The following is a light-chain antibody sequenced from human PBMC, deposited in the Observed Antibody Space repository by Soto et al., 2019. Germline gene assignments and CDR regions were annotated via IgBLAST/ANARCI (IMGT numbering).Light chain of an antibody. CDR1: QSVSSSY. J-gene: IGKJ2*01. CDR3: LQYGSSPYT. CDR2: GAS. Sequence: EIVLTQSPGTLSLSPGERATLSCRASQSVSSSYLAWYQQKPGQAPRPLIDGASSMATGIPDRFSGSGSGTDFTLTISRLEPEDFAVYYCLQYGSSPYTFGQGTKLEIK. V-gene: IGKV3-20*01.